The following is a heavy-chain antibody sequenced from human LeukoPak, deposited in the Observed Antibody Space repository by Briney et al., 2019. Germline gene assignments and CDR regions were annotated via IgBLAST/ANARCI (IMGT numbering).Heavy chain of an antibody. CDR1: GGSFGGYY. D-gene: IGHD3-10*01. CDR3: ARAGWFGGPHDAFDI. J-gene: IGHJ3*02. Sequence: SETLSLTCAVYGGSFGGYYWSWIRQPPGKGLEWIGEINDSGSSNYIPSLKSRVTISVDRSKNQFSLWLSSVTAADTAVYYCARAGWFGGPHDAFDIWGQGTMVTVSS. V-gene: IGHV4-34*01. CDR2: INDSGSS.